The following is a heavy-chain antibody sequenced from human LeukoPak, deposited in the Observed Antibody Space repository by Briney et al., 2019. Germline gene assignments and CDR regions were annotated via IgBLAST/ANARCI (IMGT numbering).Heavy chain of an antibody. CDR1: GGTFSNYA. V-gene: IGHV1-2*02. Sequence: ASVKVSCKASGGTFSNYAISCVRQAPGQGLEWMGWINPNSGGTNYAQKFQGRVTLTRDTSISTAYMELNSLRSDDTAVYYSARARQRATGSYSALDSWGQGTLVTVSS. J-gene: IGHJ4*02. CDR2: INPNSGGT. D-gene: IGHD1-26*01. CDR3: ARARQRATGSYSALDS.